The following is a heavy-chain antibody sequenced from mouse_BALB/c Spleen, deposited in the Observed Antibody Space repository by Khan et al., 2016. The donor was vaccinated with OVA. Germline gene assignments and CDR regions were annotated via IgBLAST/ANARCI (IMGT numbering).Heavy chain of an antibody. CDR2: ITYSGNI. V-gene: IGHV3-8*02. D-gene: IGHD1-1*01. Sequence: EVQLQESGPSLVKPSQTLSLTCSVTGDSITSGFWNWIRKFPGNKFEYLGYITYSGNIYYNPSLKSRISITRDTSKSQYYLQLNSVTTEDTATYYYERSYGSWTMDYWGQGTSVTVSS. CDR3: ERSYGSWTMDY. J-gene: IGHJ4*01. CDR1: GDSITSGF.